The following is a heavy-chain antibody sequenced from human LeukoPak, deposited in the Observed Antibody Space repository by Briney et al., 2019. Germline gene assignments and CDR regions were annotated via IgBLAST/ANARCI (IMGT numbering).Heavy chain of an antibody. CDR1: GFTFTDSF. Sequence: LGGSLRLSCAASGFTFTDSFMTWIRQAPGKGLEWVSSISSGGRTIYYADFVKGRFTISRDNAKSSLDLQMNNLRVEDTALYYCERILGGPRGWFDPWGQGTLVTVSS. J-gene: IGHJ5*02. CDR2: ISSGGRTI. CDR3: ERILGGPRGWFDP. V-gene: IGHV3-11*04. D-gene: IGHD3-10*01.